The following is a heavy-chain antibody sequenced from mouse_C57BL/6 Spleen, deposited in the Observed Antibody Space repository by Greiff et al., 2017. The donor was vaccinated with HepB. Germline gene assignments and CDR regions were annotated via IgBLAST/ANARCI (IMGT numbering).Heavy chain of an antibody. V-gene: IGHV14-4*01. CDR2: IDPENGDT. D-gene: IGHD2-4*01. Sequence: EVKLVESGAELVRPGASVKLSCTASGFNIKDDYMHWVKQRPEQGLEWIGWIDPENGDTEYDSKFQGKATITADKSSNTAYLQLSSLTSEDTAVYYCTTVYDYDRTFGYWGQGTTLTVSS. J-gene: IGHJ2*01. CDR1: GFNIKDDY. CDR3: TTVYDYDRTFGY.